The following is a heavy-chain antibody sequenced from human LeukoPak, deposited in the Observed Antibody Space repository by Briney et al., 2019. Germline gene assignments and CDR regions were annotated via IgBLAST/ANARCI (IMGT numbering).Heavy chain of an antibody. CDR1: GFTFSNYG. V-gene: IGHV3-30*02. Sequence: GGSLRLSCAASGFTFSNYGMHWVRQAPGKGLEWVAFIRKDGNNENYADSVKGRFTISRDNSKNTLYLQMNSLQTEDTAVYYCAKDRGDYPPYFDYWGQGTLVTVSS. CDR3: AKDRGDYPPYFDY. CDR2: IRKDGNNE. J-gene: IGHJ4*02. D-gene: IGHD2-21*02.